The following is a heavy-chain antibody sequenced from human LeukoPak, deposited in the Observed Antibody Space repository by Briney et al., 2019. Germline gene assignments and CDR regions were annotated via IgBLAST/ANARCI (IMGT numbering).Heavy chain of an antibody. D-gene: IGHD5-24*01. Sequence: ASVKVSCKASAYTFTGYYIHWVRQAPGQGLEWMGWINPNSGGTNYALKFQGRVTMTRDTSISTAYMELSSLRSDDTAVYYCARDKMARNTPDFWGQGTLVTVSS. J-gene: IGHJ4*02. CDR1: AYTFTGYY. CDR2: INPNSGGT. CDR3: ARDKMARNTPDF. V-gene: IGHV1-2*02.